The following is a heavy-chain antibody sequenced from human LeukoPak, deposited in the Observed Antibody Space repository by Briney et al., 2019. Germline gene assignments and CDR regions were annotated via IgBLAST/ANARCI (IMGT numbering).Heavy chain of an antibody. CDR3: ARGYCSSTNCPIDY. V-gene: IGHV3-21*01. Sequence: GGSLRPSCAASGFTFSSYSMNWVRQAPGKGLEWVSSISSSGTYIYYADSVKGRFTISRDNAKNSLYLQMNSLRAEDTAVYYCARGYCSSTNCPIDYWGQGTLVTVSS. J-gene: IGHJ4*02. D-gene: IGHD2-2*01. CDR1: GFTFSSYS. CDR2: ISSSGTYI.